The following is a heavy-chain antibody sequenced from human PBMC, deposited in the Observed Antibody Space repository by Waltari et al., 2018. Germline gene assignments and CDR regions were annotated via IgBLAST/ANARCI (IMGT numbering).Heavy chain of an antibody. CDR2: LSYDGSKK. V-gene: IGHV3-30*18. Sequence: QVQLVESGGGVVQPGRSLRLSCAASGFTFSSYGMHWVRQAPGKGLEWVAVLSYDGSKKYYADSVKGRFTISRDNSKNTLYLQMNSLRAEDTAVYYCAKGRSTMIVAPLDYWGQGTLVTVSS. CDR3: AKGRSTMIVAPLDY. D-gene: IGHD3-22*01. CDR1: GFTFSSYG. J-gene: IGHJ4*02.